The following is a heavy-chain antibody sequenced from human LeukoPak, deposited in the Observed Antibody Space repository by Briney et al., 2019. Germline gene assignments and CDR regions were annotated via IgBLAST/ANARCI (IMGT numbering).Heavy chain of an antibody. CDR3: AKAVAARWLDP. V-gene: IGHV3-7*01. CDR1: GFTFSSYW. Sequence: GGSLRLSCAASGFTFSSYWMSWVRQAPGKGLECVANIKEDGSEKNYVDSVKGRFTISRDNAKNFLYLQMNSLRAEDTAVYYCAKAVAARWLDPWGQGTLVIVSS. D-gene: IGHD6-19*01. CDR2: IKEDGSEK. J-gene: IGHJ5*02.